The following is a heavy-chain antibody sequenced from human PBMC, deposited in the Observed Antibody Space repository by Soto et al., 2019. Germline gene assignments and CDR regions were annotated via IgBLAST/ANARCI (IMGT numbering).Heavy chain of an antibody. J-gene: IGHJ5*02. D-gene: IGHD4-17*01. CDR3: ARDQTTGDWFDA. CDR1: GFAFSSYY. V-gene: IGHV3-74*01. CDR2: INGDGSST. Sequence: GGSLRLSCGASGFAFSSYYMHWVRQAPGKGLVWVSRINGDGSSTNYADSVKGRFTISRDNAKNTVYLQMNSLRADDTAVYYCARDQTTGDWFDAWGQGTLVTVSS.